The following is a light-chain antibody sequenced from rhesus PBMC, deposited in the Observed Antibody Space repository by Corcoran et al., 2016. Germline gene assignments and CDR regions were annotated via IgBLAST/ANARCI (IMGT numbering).Light chain of an antibody. CDR3: LLFSAGVYV. CDR2: NVN. V-gene: IGLV7-80*01. Sequence: QTVATQEPSLTVSPGGTVTLTSSTSAGAVTSGNYPNWFQQNPGHAPRGLIYNVNNKYSWTPARFSGSLAGGTAALTLSDAQSEDEADYYCLLFSAGVYVFGSGTRLTVL. CDR1: AGAVTSGNY. J-gene: IGLJ6*01.